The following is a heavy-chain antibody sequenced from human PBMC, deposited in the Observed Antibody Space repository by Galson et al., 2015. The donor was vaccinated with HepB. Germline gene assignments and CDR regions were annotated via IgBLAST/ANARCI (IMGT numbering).Heavy chain of an antibody. V-gene: IGHV3-21*01. Sequence: PRLSCAASGFTFSSYSMNWVRQAPGKGLEWVSSISSSSSYIYYADSVKGRFTISRDNAKNSLYLQMNSLRAEDTAVYYCARDGDILTGYHYYYYGMDVWGQGTTVTASS. CDR1: GFTFSSYS. J-gene: IGHJ6*02. CDR2: ISSSSSYI. CDR3: ARDGDILTGYHYYYYGMDV. D-gene: IGHD3-9*01.